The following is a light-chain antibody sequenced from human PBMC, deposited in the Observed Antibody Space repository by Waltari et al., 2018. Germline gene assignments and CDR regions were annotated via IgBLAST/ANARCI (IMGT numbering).Light chain of an antibody. CDR3: CSYAGSRDVV. CDR2: DVS. V-gene: IGLV2-11*01. Sequence: QSALTQPRSVSGSPGQSVTIPCTGTSSDVGGYNYVSWYQQHPGKAPNLMSSDVSKRPSGVPDRFSGSKSGNTASLTISGLQAEDEADYYCCSYAGSRDVVFGGGTKLTVL. J-gene: IGLJ2*01. CDR1: SSDVGGYNY.